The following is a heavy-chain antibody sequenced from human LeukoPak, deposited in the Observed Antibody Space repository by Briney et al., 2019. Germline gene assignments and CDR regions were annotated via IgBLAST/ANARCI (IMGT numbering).Heavy chain of an antibody. Sequence: SETLSLTCTVSGGSISSYYWSWIRQPPGKGLEWIGYIYYSGSTNYNPSLKSRVTISVDTSKNRFSLKLSSVTAADTAVYYCARDGLIDAFDIWGQGTMVTVSP. CDR2: IYYSGST. D-gene: IGHD2/OR15-2a*01. J-gene: IGHJ3*02. CDR3: ARDGLIDAFDI. CDR1: GGSISSYY. V-gene: IGHV4-59*01.